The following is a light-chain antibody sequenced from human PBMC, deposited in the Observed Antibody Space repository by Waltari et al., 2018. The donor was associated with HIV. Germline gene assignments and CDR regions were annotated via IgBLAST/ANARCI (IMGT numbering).Light chain of an antibody. CDR2: RTN. J-gene: IGLJ3*02. V-gene: IGLV1-47*01. CDR3: AVWDDSLSGWV. CDR1: NSNIGINY. Sequence: QSVLTQPPSASGTPGQRVTIPFSGGNSNIGINYVYWYQQPPGTAPKLLIYRTNQRPSGVPDRFSGSKSGTSASLAISGLRSEDEADYYCAVWDDSLSGWVFGGGTKLTVL.